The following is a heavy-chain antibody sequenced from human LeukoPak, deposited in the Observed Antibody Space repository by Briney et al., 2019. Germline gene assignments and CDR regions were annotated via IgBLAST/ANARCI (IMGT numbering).Heavy chain of an antibody. Sequence: SETLSLTCTVSGGSISSYYWSRVRQPAGKGLEWIGRVYANDNTNYNPSLKGRVTMAGDTSKNQFSLTLTSVTAADTAVYYCARGGNRYFDYWGQGTLVTVST. CDR2: VYANDNT. D-gene: IGHD2/OR15-2a*01. CDR1: GGSISSYY. CDR3: ARGGNRYFDY. V-gene: IGHV4-4*07. J-gene: IGHJ4*02.